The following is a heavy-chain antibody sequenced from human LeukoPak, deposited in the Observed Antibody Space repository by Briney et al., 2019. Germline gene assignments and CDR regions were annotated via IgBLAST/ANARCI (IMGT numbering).Heavy chain of an antibody. CDR2: ISGGSGNI. J-gene: IGHJ4*02. V-gene: IGHV3-23*01. Sequence: GGSLRLSCAASGFIFSSYAMSWVRQAPGKGLEWVSLISGGSGNIYYVDSVKGRFTISRDNSKNTLYVQMTSLRAEDTAIYYCAKGSDYYGSVTSKKTDWGQGTLVIVSS. D-gene: IGHD3-10*01. CDR1: GFIFSSYA. CDR3: AKGSDYYGSVTSKKTD.